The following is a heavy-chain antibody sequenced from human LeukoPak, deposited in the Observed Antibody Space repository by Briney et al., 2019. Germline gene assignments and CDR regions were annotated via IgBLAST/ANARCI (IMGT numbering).Heavy chain of an antibody. CDR3: AKTQGYYDA. V-gene: IGHV3-23*01. Sequence: GGSLRLSCAASGFTFSSYGMSWVRQAPGKGLELVSGIYGSDDKTVYGDAVKGRFTISRDNSKNTLYLQMNSLRADDTAVYYCAKTQGYYDAWGQGALVTVSS. J-gene: IGHJ5*02. D-gene: IGHD2-15*01. CDR1: GFTFSSYG. CDR2: IYGSDDKT.